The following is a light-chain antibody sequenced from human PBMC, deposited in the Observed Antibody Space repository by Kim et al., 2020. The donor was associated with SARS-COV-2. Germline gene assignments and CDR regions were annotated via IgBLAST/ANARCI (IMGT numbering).Light chain of an antibody. J-gene: IGLJ2*01. Sequence: PGKTARSNCGGNNIGSKSVHWYQQKPGQAPVLVIYYDSDRPSGIPERFSGANAGNTATLTISRVEAGDEADYYCQVWDSSSDHVVFGGGTQLTVL. V-gene: IGLV3-21*04. CDR1: NIGSKS. CDR3: QVWDSSSDHVV. CDR2: YDS.